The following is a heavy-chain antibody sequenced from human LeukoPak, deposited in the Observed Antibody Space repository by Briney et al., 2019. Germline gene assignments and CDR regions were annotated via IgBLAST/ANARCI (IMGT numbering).Heavy chain of an antibody. Sequence: SETLSLTCTVSGGSISSYYWSWIRQPAGKGLEWIGRIYTSGSTNYNPSLKSRVTMSVDTSKNQFSLKLSSVTAADTAVYYCASTPTIVGATGGYFDYWGQGTLVTVSS. CDR2: IYTSGST. J-gene: IGHJ4*02. CDR1: GGSISSYY. CDR3: ASTPTIVGATGGYFDY. D-gene: IGHD1-26*01. V-gene: IGHV4-4*07.